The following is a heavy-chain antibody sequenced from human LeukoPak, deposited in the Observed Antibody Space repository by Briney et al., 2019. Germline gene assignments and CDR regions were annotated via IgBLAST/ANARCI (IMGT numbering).Heavy chain of an antibody. J-gene: IGHJ4*02. V-gene: IGHV4-34*01. CDR1: GGSFSGYY. CDR3: ARLPRIVGATGVFNY. CDR2: INHSGGT. D-gene: IGHD1-26*01. Sequence: SETLSLTCAVYGGSFSGYYWSWIRQPPGKGLEWIGEINHSGGTNYNPSLKSRVTISVDTSKNQFSLKLSSVTAADTAVYYCARLPRIVGATGVFNYWGQGTLVTVSS.